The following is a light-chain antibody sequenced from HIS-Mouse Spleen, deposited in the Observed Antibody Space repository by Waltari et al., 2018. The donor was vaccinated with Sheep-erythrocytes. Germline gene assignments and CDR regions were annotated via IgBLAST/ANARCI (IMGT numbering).Light chain of an antibody. Sequence: QSALTQPRSVSGSPGQSVTISCTGTSSDVGGYNYVSWYQQHPGKAPKLMIHDVSKRPSGVPDRFSGSKSGTTASLTISGLQAEDEADYYCCSYAGSYNHVFATGTKVTVL. V-gene: IGLV2-11*01. J-gene: IGLJ1*01. CDR2: DVS. CDR3: CSYAGSYNHV. CDR1: SSDVGGYNY.